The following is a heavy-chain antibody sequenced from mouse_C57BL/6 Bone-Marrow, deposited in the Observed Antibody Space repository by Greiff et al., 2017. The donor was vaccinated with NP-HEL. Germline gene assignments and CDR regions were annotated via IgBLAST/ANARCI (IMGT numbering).Heavy chain of an antibody. V-gene: IGHV2-2*02. CDR3: ARESYCGSSYGAY. CDR2: IWSGGST. J-gene: IGHJ3*01. CDR1: GFSLTSYG. D-gene: IGHD1-1*01. Sequence: VQGVESGPGLVQPSQSLSITCTVSGFSLTSYGVHWVRQSPGKGLEWLGGIWSGGSTDYNAAFISRLSISTENSTSQVFFKMNMLQANDTAMYYCARESYCGSSYGAYWGQGTLVTVSA.